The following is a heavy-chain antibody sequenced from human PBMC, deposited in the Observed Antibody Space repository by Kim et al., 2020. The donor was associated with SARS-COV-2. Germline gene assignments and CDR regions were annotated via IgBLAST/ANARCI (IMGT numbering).Heavy chain of an antibody. D-gene: IGHD5-18*01. J-gene: IGHJ4*02. CDR3: ARLSSYGPGDY. Sequence: TYYNPSLKSRVTISVDTSKNQFSLKLSSVTAADTAVYYCARLSSYGPGDYWGQGTLVTVSS. V-gene: IGHV4-39*01. CDR2: T.